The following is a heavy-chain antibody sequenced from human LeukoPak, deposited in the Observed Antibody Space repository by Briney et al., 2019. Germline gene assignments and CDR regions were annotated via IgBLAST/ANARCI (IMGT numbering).Heavy chain of an antibody. D-gene: IGHD2-15*01. CDR3: AKDDSDIVVVVAAFDI. J-gene: IGHJ3*02. Sequence: GGSLRLSCAASGFTVSDYYMNWIRQAPGKGLEWVSHISSSGRTIYYADSVKGRFTISRDNSKNTLYLQMNSLRAEDTAVYYCAKDDSDIVVVVAAFDIWGQGTMVTVSS. CDR2: ISSSGRTI. CDR1: GFTVSDYY. V-gene: IGHV3-11*01.